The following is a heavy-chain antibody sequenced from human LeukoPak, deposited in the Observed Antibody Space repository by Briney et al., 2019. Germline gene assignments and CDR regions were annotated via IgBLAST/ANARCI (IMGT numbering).Heavy chain of an antibody. V-gene: IGHV1-46*01. CDR1: GYTFTSYD. CDR3: ARGRGPVSPTYSS. Sequence: ASVKVSCKASGYTFTSYDINWVRQATGQGLEWMGIINPSGGSTSYAQKFQGRVTMTRDTSTSTVYMELSSLRSEDTAVYYCARGRGPVSPTYSSWGQGTLVTVSS. D-gene: IGHD6-13*01. J-gene: IGHJ4*02. CDR2: INPSGGST.